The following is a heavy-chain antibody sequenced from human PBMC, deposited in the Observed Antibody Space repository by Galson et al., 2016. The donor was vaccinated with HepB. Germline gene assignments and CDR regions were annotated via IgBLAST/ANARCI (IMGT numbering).Heavy chain of an antibody. D-gene: IGHD1-14*01. J-gene: IGHJ2*01. V-gene: IGHV3-72*01. CDR3: ARAAGGFDL. CDR2: SRNKANGFIT. CDR1: GFTLSDSY. Sequence: SGFTLSDSYVDWVRQAPGKGLEWVARSRNKANGFITDYAASVKGRFTLSRDDSQNSVYLQMNSLKTEDTAMYYCARAAGGFDLWGRGTLVTVSS.